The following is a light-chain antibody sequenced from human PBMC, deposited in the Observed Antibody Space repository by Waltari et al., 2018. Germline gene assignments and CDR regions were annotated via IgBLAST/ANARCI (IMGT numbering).Light chain of an antibody. CDR3: QQLGIT. CDR1: QGISSA. V-gene: IGKV1-13*02. J-gene: IGKJ5*01. CDR2: DAS. Sequence: AIQLTQSPSSLSASVGDRVTITCRARQGISSALAWYQQKPGKAPKLLIYDASSLESGVPSRFSGSGSGTDFTLTISSLQPEDFATYYCQQLGITFGQGTRLEIK.